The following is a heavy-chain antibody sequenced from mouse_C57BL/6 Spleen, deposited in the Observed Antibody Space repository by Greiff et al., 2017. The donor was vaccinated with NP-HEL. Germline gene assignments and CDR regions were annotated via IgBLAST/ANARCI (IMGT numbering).Heavy chain of an antibody. CDR2: ISSSGS. D-gene: IGHD1-1*01. V-gene: IGHV5-6*01. J-gene: IGHJ3*01. CDR3: ARPNYCGSSPPWFAY. CDR1: GFTFSSYG. Sequence: EVQGVESGGDLVKPGGSLKLSCAASGFTFSSYGMSWVRQTPDKRLEWVATISSSGSYTISRDNATNTRYLQMRSLKSEDTAMYYCARPNYCGSSPPWFAYWGQGTLVTVSA.